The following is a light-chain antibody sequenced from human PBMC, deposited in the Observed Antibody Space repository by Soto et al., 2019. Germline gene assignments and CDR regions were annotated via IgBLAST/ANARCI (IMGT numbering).Light chain of an antibody. V-gene: IGKV3-20*01. CDR3: QQYGNSPYA. CDR2: GVS. CDR1: RSITSTF. J-gene: IGKJ2*01. Sequence: EIVLTQSPGTLSLSPGERATLSCRASRSITSTFLAWYQQKPGQAPRLLMYGVSSRATGIPDRFSGSGPGTDFTLTISRLEPEDFAVYYCQQYGNSPYAFGQGTKLEIK.